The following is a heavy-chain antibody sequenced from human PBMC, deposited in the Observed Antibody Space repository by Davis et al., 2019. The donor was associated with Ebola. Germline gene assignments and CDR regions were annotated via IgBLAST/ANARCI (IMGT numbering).Heavy chain of an antibody. V-gene: IGHV5-10-1*01. CDR2: IDPSDSYT. CDR1: GYSFTSYW. J-gene: IGHJ3*02. Sequence: GESLKISCKGSGYSFTSYWISWVRQMPGKGLEWMGRIDPSDSYTNYSPSFQSHVTISADKSIKTAFLQWSSLKASDTAMYYCASLRRTITGMDDAFDIWGQGTMVTVSS. CDR3: ASLRRTITGMDDAFDI. D-gene: IGHD2-8*02.